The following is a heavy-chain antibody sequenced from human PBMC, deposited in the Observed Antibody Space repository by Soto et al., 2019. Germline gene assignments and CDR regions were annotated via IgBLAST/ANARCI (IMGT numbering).Heavy chain of an antibody. CDR3: AKGITDNGGYYYYSMDV. Sequence: XGSLRLSSAASGFTFGSYSMCWVRQAPGEGLDWVSVISGSGGITYSADSVKGRFTISRDNSKNILYLQMNSLRAEDTAVYYCAKGITDNGGYYYYSMDVWGQGTAVTVSS. CDR1: GFTFGSYS. V-gene: IGHV3-23*01. CDR2: ISGSGGIT. D-gene: IGHD3-16*01. J-gene: IGHJ6*02.